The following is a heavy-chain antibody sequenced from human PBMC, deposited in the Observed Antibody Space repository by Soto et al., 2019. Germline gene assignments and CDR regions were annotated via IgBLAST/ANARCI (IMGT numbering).Heavy chain of an antibody. Sequence: QVQLVQSGAEVKKPGASVKVSCKASGYTFTSYDINWVRQATGQGLEWMGWMNPNSGNTGYAQKFQGRVTMTRNTTISTAYMELSSLRSEDTAVYYCARPVGYCSGGSCYSKHAYAFDIWGQGTTVTVSS. CDR2: MNPNSGNT. CDR1: GYTFTSYD. CDR3: ARPVGYCSGGSCYSKHAYAFDI. V-gene: IGHV1-8*01. D-gene: IGHD2-15*01. J-gene: IGHJ3*02.